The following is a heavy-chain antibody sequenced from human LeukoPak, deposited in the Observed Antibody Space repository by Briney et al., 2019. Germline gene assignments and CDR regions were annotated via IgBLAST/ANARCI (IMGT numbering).Heavy chain of an antibody. V-gene: IGHV3-64*04. CDR3: AREAWSGLPEYYFDY. Sequence: GGSLRLSCSASGFTFSSYAMHWVRQAPGKGLEYVSAISSNGGSTYYADSVKGRFTISRDNSKNTLYLQMNSLRAEDTAVYYCAREAWSGLPEYYFDYWGQGTLVTVSS. D-gene: IGHD2-2*01. CDR1: GFTFSSYA. CDR2: ISSNGGST. J-gene: IGHJ4*02.